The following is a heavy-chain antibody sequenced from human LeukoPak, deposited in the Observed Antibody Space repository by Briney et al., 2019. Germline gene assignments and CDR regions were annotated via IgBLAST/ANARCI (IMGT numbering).Heavy chain of an antibody. CDR1: GIPFSDFY. D-gene: IGHD6-13*01. V-gene: IGHV3-11*03. CDR3: AAGTAADY. J-gene: IGHJ4*02. CDR2: VSSSSSYT. Sequence: PGGSLRLSCVVSGIPFSDFYMNWIRQGPGKGLEWVSYVSSSSSYTDYAESVKGRFTISRDNAKSVLYLEMSDLRVEDTAVYYCAAGTAADYWGQGTLVIVSS.